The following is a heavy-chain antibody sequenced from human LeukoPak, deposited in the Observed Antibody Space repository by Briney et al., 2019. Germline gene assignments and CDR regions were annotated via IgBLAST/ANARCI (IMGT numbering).Heavy chain of an antibody. D-gene: IGHD1-26*01. V-gene: IGHV3-30*14. J-gene: IGHJ4*02. CDR2: ISYDGSNK. CDR3: AREGSGSHFLGY. Sequence: PGRSLRLSCAASGFTFSSYAMHWVRQAPGKGLEWVAVISYDGSNKYYADSVKGRFTISRDSSENTLYLHMNSLRAEDTAVYYCAREGSGSHFLGYWGQGTLVTVSS. CDR1: GFTFSSYA.